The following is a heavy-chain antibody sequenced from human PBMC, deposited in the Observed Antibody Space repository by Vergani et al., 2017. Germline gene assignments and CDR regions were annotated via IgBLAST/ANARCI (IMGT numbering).Heavy chain of an antibody. CDR3: ARDRGYCSGGSCYYYYGMDV. J-gene: IGHJ6*02. V-gene: IGHV1-69*18. Sequence: QVQVVQSGAEVKKSGASVKVSCKTSGYTFSNYYMHWVRQAPGQGLEWMGRIIPIFGTANYAQKFQGRVTITADESTSTAYMELSSLRSEDTAVYYCARDRGYCSGGSCYYYYGMDVWGQGTTVTVSS. CDR1: GYTFSNYY. CDR2: IIPIFGTA. D-gene: IGHD2-15*01.